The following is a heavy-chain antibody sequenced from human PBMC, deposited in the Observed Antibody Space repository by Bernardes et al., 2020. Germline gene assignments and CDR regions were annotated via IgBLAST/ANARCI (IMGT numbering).Heavy chain of an antibody. CDR3: ARLVTSTMIVVVIPAIDAFDI. D-gene: IGHD3-22*01. V-gene: IGHV4-39*01. J-gene: IGHJ3*02. Sequence: ETLSLTCTVSGGSISSSSYYWGWIRQPPGKGLEWIGSIYYSGSTYYNPSLKSRVTISVDTSKNQFSLKLSSVTAADTAVYYCARLVTSTMIVVVIPAIDAFDIWGQGTMVTVSS. CDR2: IYYSGST. CDR1: GGSISSSSYY.